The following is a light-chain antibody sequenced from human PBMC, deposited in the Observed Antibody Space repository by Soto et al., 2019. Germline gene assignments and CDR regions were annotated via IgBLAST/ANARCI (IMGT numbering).Light chain of an antibody. CDR2: AAY. CDR1: QSISSY. J-gene: IGKJ5*01. V-gene: IGKV1-39*01. Sequence: DIQMTQSPSSLSASVGDSVTITCRASQSISSYLNWYQQKPGKAPKLLIYAAYSLQSGVPSRFSGSGSGTDFTLTISSLQPEDFATYYCQQSYSTPPTFGQGTRREIK. CDR3: QQSYSTPPT.